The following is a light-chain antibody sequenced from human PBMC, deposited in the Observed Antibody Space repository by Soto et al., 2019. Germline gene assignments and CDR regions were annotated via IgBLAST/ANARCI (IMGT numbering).Light chain of an antibody. V-gene: IGKV1-39*01. CDR2: AAS. Sequence: DIQMTQSPSSLSASVGDRVTITCRASQSITSYLNWYQQKPGKAPKLLIYAASSLQSGVPSRFSGSGSGTDFTLTISSLQPEDFAAYYCQHCYSTPRTFGQGTKV. J-gene: IGKJ1*01. CDR3: QHCYSTPRT. CDR1: QSITSY.